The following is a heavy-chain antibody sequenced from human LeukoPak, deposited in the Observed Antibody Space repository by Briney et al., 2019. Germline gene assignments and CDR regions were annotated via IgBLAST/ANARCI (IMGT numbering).Heavy chain of an antibody. D-gene: IGHD2-15*01. Sequence: SETLSLTCAVYGGSFSGYYWSWIRQPPGKGLEWIGEINHSGSTNYNPSLKSRVTISVDTSKNQFSLKLSSVPAADTAVYYCARALGYCSGGSCYGPFDYWGQGTLVTVSS. CDR1: GGSFSGYY. J-gene: IGHJ4*02. V-gene: IGHV4-34*01. CDR3: ARALGYCSGGSCYGPFDY. CDR2: INHSGST.